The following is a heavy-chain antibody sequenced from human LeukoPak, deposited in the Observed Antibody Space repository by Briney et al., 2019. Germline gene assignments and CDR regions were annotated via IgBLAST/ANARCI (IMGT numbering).Heavy chain of an antibody. Sequence: GGSLILSCAASGFTFNDYYMSWIRQTPGKGLELLSYINIGDTNTHYADSVKGRFTISRDNAKKSLYLEMNNLRAEDTAVYYCATDGAGFDTWGQGVLVTVSS. J-gene: IGHJ5*02. V-gene: IGHV3-11*01. CDR1: GFTFNDYY. CDR2: INIGDTNT. CDR3: ATDGAGFDT.